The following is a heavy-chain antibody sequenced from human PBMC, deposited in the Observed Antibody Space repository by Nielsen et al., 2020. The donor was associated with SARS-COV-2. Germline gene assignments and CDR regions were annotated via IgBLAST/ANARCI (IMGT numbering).Heavy chain of an antibody. D-gene: IGHD5-18*01. V-gene: IGHV4-4*07. CDR3: ARAEDTAMDFDY. CDR1: GGSISSYY. CDR2: IYTSGST. Sequence: SETLSLTCTVSGGSISSYYWSWIRQPPGKGLEWIGRIYTSGSTNYNPSLKSRVTISVDTSKNQFSLKLSSVTAADTGVYYCARAEDTAMDFDYWGQGTLVTVSS. J-gene: IGHJ4*02.